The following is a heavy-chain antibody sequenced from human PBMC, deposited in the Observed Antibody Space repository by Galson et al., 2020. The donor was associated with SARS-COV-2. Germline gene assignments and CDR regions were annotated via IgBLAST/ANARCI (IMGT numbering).Heavy chain of an antibody. CDR3: ATSAQGLPGYSSGWLAY. V-gene: IGHV1-24*01. CDR1: GYTLTDLS. J-gene: IGHJ4*02. Sequence: GESLKISCKVSGYTLTDLSMPWVRQAPGKGLEWMGGFDPDDGETIYAQKFQGRVTMTEDTSTDTAYMELSSLRSEDTAVYYCATSAQGLPGYSSGWLAYWGQGTLVTVSS. D-gene: IGHD6-19*01. CDR2: FDPDDGET.